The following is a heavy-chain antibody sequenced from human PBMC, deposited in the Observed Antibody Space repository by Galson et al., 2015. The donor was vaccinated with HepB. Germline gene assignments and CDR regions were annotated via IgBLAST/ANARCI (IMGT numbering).Heavy chain of an antibody. D-gene: IGHD3-10*01. CDR1: GYTFTGSG. V-gene: IGHV1-18*01. CDR3: ARDHTYFYGSGSAFNI. Sequence: SVKVSCKASGYTFTGSGISWVRQAPGQGLEWMGWISANNGNTNYAQKVQDRVTMTTESSTNTAYMELRSLRSDDTAVYYCARDHTYFYGSGSAFNIWGQGTMVTVSS. CDR2: ISANNGNT. J-gene: IGHJ3*02.